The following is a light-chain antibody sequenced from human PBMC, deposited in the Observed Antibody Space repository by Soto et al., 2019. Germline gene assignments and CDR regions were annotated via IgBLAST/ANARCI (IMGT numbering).Light chain of an antibody. CDR1: QTISSW. Sequence: DIQMTQSPSTLSGSVGDRVTITCRASQTISSWLAWYQQKPGKAPKLLIYKASTLKSGVPSRFSGSGSGTEFNLTISSLQPDDFATYYCQHYNSYSEAFGQGTEVELK. CDR3: QHYNSYSEA. V-gene: IGKV1-5*03. J-gene: IGKJ1*01. CDR2: KAS.